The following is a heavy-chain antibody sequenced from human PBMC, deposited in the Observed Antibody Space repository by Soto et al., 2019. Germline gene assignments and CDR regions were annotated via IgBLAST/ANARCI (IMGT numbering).Heavy chain of an antibody. V-gene: IGHV4-34*01. D-gene: IGHD4-17*01. CDR1: GGSFSGYY. CDR3: ARGRVEATTVMNYYDYMDV. CDR2: INHSGST. Sequence: QVQLQQWGAGLLKPSETLSLTCAVYGGSFSGYYWSWIRQPPGKGLEWIGEINHSGSTNYNPSLKSRVTRTVDTSKNQFSLKLSSVTAADTAVYYCARGRVEATTVMNYYDYMDVWGKGTTVTVSS. J-gene: IGHJ6*03.